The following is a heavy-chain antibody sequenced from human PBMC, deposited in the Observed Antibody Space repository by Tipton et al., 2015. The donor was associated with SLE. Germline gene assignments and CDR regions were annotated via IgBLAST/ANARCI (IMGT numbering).Heavy chain of an antibody. CDR3: ASGRAVAGGEYFDC. D-gene: IGHD3-16*01. J-gene: IGHJ4*02. V-gene: IGHV4-59*01. CDR2: IYYSGST. Sequence: TLSLTCTVSGGSISSYYLSRVRQPPGKGLEWIGYIYYSGSTNYNPSLKSRVTISVDTSKNQFSLKLSSVTAADTAVYYCASGRAVAGGEYFDCGGQGPPAAVSS. CDR1: GGSISSYY.